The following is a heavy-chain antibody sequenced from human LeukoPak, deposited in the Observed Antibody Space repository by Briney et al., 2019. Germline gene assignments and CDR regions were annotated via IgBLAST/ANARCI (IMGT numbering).Heavy chain of an antibody. D-gene: IGHD2-2*01. CDR1: GYTLTELS. CDR3: ARGSAYCSSTSCHLRGAFDI. Sequence: ASGKVSCKVSGYTLTELSMHWVGQAPGKGLEWMGGCDPEDGETIYAQKFQGRVTLTEDTSTDTAYMQLSSLRSEDTAVYYCARGSAYCSSTSCHLRGAFDIWGQGTMVTVSS. CDR2: CDPEDGET. J-gene: IGHJ3*02. V-gene: IGHV1-24*01.